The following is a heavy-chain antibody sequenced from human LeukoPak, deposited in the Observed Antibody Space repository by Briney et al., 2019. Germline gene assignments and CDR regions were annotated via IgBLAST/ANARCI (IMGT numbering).Heavy chain of an antibody. CDR1: GGSISSYY. CDR3: ARDTTYHYGSGSYLNWFDP. CDR2: IYTSGST. Sequence: SETLSLTCTVSGGSISSYYWSWIRQPAGKGLEWIGRIYTSGSTNYNPSLKSRVTISVDKSKNQFSLKLSSVTAADTAVYYCARDTTYHYGSGSYLNWFDPWGQGTLVTVSS. D-gene: IGHD3-10*01. V-gene: IGHV4-4*07. J-gene: IGHJ5*02.